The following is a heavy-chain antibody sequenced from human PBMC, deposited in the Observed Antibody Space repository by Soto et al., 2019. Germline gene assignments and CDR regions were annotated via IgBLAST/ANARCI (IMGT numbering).Heavy chain of an antibody. Sequence: QVQLQESGPGLVKPSQTLSLTCTVSGGSISSGDYYWSWIRQPPGKGLEWIGYIYYSGSTYYNPSLKSRVTISVETSKNHCSLQLSSVTAADTAVYYCARVGGFGATTIDYWGQGTLVTVSS. CDR1: GGSISSGDYY. V-gene: IGHV4-30-4*01. J-gene: IGHJ4*02. CDR3: ARVGGFGATTIDY. D-gene: IGHD3-10*01. CDR2: IYYSGST.